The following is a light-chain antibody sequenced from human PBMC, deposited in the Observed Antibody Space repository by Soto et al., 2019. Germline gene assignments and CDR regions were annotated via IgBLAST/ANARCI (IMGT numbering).Light chain of an antibody. Sequence: EIVLTQSPCTLSLSPGERATLSCRASQSVSSSYLACYQQKPGQAPRLLIYGASTRATDVPARFSGSGSGTEFTLTISRLEPEDFAVYYCQQYGSSPITFGQGTRLEIK. V-gene: IGKV3-20*01. CDR1: QSVSSSY. CDR3: QQYGSSPIT. J-gene: IGKJ5*01. CDR2: GAS.